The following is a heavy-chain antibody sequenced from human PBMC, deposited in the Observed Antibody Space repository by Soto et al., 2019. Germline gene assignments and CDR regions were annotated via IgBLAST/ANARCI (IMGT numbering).Heavy chain of an antibody. CDR1: GGSISSYY. CDR3: AREAAVAGKFDY. CDR2: VYYSGSA. V-gene: IGHV4-59*01. Sequence: QVQLQESGPGLVKPSETLSLTCTVSGGSISSYYWSWIRQPPGKGLDWLGYVYYSGSADYNPSLKSRVTMSVDSSKNQFSLKMSSVCAADTAVYYCAREAAVAGKFDYWGQGTLVTVSS. D-gene: IGHD6-19*01. J-gene: IGHJ4*02.